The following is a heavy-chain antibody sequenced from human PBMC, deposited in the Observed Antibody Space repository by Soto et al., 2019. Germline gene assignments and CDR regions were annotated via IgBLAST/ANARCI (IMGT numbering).Heavy chain of an antibody. Sequence: QVQLVESGEAVVQPGRPLELSCAASGSPFSSFGLHWVRRAPGKGLEWLAVIWYDGSNKYYADSVKGRFTISRDNSKNTLYLQMNSLRAEDTAVYYCARDSSGGIDYWGQGTLVTVSS. V-gene: IGHV3-33*01. CDR3: ARDSSGGIDY. J-gene: IGHJ4*02. D-gene: IGHD3-10*01. CDR2: IWYDGSNK. CDR1: GSPFSSFG.